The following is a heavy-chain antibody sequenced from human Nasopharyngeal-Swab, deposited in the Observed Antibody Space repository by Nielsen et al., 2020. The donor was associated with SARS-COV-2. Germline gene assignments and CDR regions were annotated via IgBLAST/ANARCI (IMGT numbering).Heavy chain of an antibody. V-gene: IGHV1-8*01. CDR2: MNPNSGNT. CDR3: AFCRGAGYYYYYMDV. J-gene: IGHJ6*03. D-gene: IGHD6-13*01. Sequence: ASVKVSCKASGYTFTSYDINWVRQASGQGLEWVGWMNPNSGNTGYAQKFQGRVTITRDTSASTAYMELSSLRSEDTAVYYCAFCRGAGYYYYYMDVWGKGTTVTVSS. CDR1: GYTFTSYD.